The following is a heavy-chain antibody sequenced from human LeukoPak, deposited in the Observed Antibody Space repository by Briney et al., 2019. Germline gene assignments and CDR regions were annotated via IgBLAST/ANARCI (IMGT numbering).Heavy chain of an antibody. Sequence: GGSLRLSCAASGSPFSSNSMNWVRQAPGKGLEWVSSISSSSSYIYYADSVKGRFTISRDNAKNSLSLQMNGLRAEDTAVYYCARDPSIAARLEIDYWGQGTLVTVSS. CDR2: ISSSSSYI. J-gene: IGHJ4*02. CDR3: ARDPSIAARLEIDY. D-gene: IGHD6-6*01. V-gene: IGHV3-21*01. CDR1: GSPFSSNS.